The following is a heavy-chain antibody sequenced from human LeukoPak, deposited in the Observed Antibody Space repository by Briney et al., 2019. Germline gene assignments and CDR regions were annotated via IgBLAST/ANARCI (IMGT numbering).Heavy chain of an antibody. V-gene: IGHV4-39*01. CDR3: ARRDLYCSSTSCYVAFDI. D-gene: IGHD2-2*01. CDR2: IYYSGST. J-gene: IGHJ3*02. CDR1: GGSISSSSYY. Sequence: SETLSLTCTVSGGSISSSSYYWGWIRQPPGKGLEWIGRIYYSGSTYYNPSLKSRVTISVDTSKNQFSLKLSSVTAADTAVYYCARRDLYCSSTSCYVAFDIWGQGTMVTVSS.